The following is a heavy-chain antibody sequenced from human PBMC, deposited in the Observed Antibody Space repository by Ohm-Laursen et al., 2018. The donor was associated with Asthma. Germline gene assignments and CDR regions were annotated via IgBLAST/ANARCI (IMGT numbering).Heavy chain of an antibody. CDR1: GFIFSAYG. CDR3: ATDLSLYCSRTACQTFSGMDV. CDR2: IWYDGTNK. Sequence: SLRLSCSASGFIFSAYGMHWVRQAPGKGLEWVAVIWYDGTNKDYADSVKGRFTISRDDSKNTLYLQMNSLRAEDTALYYCATDLSLYCSRTACQTFSGMDVWGQGTTVTVSS. J-gene: IGHJ6*02. V-gene: IGHV3-33*01. D-gene: IGHD2-2*01.